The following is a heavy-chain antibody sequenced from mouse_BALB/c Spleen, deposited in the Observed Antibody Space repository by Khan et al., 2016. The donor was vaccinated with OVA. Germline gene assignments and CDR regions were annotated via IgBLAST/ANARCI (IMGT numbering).Heavy chain of an antibody. D-gene: IGHD2-12*01. V-gene: IGHV2-2*01. CDR2: IWSGGST. CDR3: ARNSYIYDFTD. Sequence: QVQLKESGPGLVQPSQSLSITCTVSGFSLTTYGIHWVRQSPGKGLEWLGVIWSGGSTDYNAPFISRLSISKDNSKSQVFFKMNSLKVGDTARYYCARNSYIYDFTDWGQGTLVTV. J-gene: IGHJ3*01. CDR1: GFSLTTYG.